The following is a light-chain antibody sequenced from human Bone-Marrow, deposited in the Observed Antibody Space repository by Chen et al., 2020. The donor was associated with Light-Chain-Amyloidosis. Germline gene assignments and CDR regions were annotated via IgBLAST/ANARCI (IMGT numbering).Light chain of an antibody. V-gene: IGKV3-20*01. CDR2: GSS. CDR3: QQYGTSPLT. Sequence: EICFQQSPFTLSLAPGACANLSCRASQTISSNYLTWYQQKFGQAPRLLIYGSSSRATGIADRFTGSGSGTDCTLTIKRLEPEDFARYYCQQYGTSPLTFGGGTKVEIK. J-gene: IGKJ4*01. CDR1: QTISSNY.